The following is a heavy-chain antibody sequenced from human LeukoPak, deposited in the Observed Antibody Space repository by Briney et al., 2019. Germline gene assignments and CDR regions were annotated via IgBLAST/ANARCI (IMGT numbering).Heavy chain of an antibody. CDR2: IYHSGST. D-gene: IGHD6-13*01. V-gene: IGHV4-30-2*01. CDR3: ARHPRKQQLGSFDY. CDR1: GGSISSGGYY. J-gene: IGHJ4*02. Sequence: PSETLSLTCTVSGGSISSGGYYWSWIRQPPGKGLEWIGYIYHSGSTYYNPSLKSRVTISVDTSKNQFSLKLSSVTAADTAVYYCARHPRKQQLGSFDYWGQGTLVTVSS.